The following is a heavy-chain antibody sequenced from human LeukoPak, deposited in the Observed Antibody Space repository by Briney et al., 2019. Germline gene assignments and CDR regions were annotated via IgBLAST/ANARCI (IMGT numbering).Heavy chain of an antibody. CDR3: VRDPFFSVP. V-gene: IGHV3-7*01. CDR1: GLIFSKYC. J-gene: IGHJ5*02. CDR2: IKEDGREK. D-gene: IGHD2/OR15-2a*01. Sequence: GGSLRLSCEASGLIFSKYCMSWVRQAPGKGLEWVANIKEDGREKYYVDSVKGRFTISRDNGKNSLYLQMNSLRVDDTALYYCVRDPFFSVPWGQGTLVTVSS.